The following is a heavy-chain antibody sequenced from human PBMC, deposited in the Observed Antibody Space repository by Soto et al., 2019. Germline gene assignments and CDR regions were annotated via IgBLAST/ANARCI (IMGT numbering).Heavy chain of an antibody. V-gene: IGHV1-8*02. J-gene: IGHJ4*02. CDR3: ARGPSTANALN. CDR1: GGTFSSYA. Sequence: QVQLVQSGAEVKKPGSSVKVSCKASGGTFSSYAISWVRQAPGQGLEWMGGMNPNSGNTGYAQKFQGRVTMTRNTSISTAYMELSSLRSEDTAVYYCARGPSTANALNWGQGTLVTVSS. D-gene: IGHD1-1*01. CDR2: MNPNSGNT.